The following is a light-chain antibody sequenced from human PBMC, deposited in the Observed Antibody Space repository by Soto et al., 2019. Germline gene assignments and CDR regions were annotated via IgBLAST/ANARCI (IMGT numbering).Light chain of an antibody. J-gene: IGLJ2*01. CDR2: DVS. V-gene: IGLV2-11*01. Sequence: QSALTQPRSVSGSPGQSVTISCTGTSSDVGGYNYVSWYQQHPGKAPKLMIYDVSKRPSGVPDRFSGSKSGNTASLTISGLQAEDEADYYCCSYAGSYVFGGGT. CDR1: SSDVGGYNY. CDR3: CSYAGSYV.